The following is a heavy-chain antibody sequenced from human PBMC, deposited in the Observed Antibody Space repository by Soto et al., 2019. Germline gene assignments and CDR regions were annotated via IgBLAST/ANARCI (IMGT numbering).Heavy chain of an antibody. V-gene: IGHV3-33*01. CDR2: IWYDGSNK. J-gene: IGHJ6*02. D-gene: IGHD6-19*01. Sequence: GGSLRLSCAASGFTFSSYGMHWVRQAPGKGLEWVAVIWYDGSNKYYADSVKGRFTISRDNSKNTLYLQMNSLRAEDTAVYYCARIMYSSGYDRYYYYYGMDVWGQGTTVTVSS. CDR1: GFTFSSYG. CDR3: ARIMYSSGYDRYYYYYGMDV.